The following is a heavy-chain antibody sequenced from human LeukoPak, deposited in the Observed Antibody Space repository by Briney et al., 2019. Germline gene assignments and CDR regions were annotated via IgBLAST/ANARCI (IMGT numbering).Heavy chain of an antibody. CDR3: ARESGHGYGQGFYFDY. Sequence: GGSLRLSCAASGFTFSSYSMNWVRQAPGKGLEWVSSISSSSSYIYYADSVKGRFTISRDNAKDSLSLQMSSLRAEDTAVYYCARESGHGYGQGFYFDYWGQGSLVTVSS. V-gene: IGHV3-21*01. D-gene: IGHD5-18*01. CDR2: ISSSSSYI. J-gene: IGHJ4*02. CDR1: GFTFSSYS.